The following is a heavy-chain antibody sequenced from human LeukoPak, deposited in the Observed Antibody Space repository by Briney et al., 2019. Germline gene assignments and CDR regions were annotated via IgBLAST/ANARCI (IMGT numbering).Heavy chain of an antibody. CDR2: IIPIFGTA. J-gene: IGHJ6*04. CDR1: GYTFTSYA. CDR3: ARDNYGSGSYYYGMDV. D-gene: IGHD3-10*01. Sequence: SVNVSCTASGYTFTSYAISWVRQAPGQGLEWMGGIIPIFGTANYAQKFQGRVTITADKSTSTAYTELSSLRSEDTAVYYCARDNYGSGSYYYGMDVWGKGTTVTVSS. V-gene: IGHV1-69*06.